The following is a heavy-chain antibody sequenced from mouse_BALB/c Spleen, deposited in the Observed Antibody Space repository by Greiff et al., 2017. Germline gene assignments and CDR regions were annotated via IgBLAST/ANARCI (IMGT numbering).Heavy chain of an antibody. Sequence: QVQLQQSGAELMKPGASVKISCKATGYTFSSYWIEWVKQRPGHGLEWIGEILPGSGSTNYIEKFKGKATFTADTSSNTAYMQLSSLTSEDSAVYYCARGDYWGQGTSVTVSS. J-gene: IGHJ4*01. V-gene: IGHV1-9*01. CDR1: GYTFSSYW. CDR2: ILPGSGST. CDR3: ARGDY.